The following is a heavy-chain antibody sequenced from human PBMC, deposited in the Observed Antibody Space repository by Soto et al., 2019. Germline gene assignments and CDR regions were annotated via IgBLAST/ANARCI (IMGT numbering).Heavy chain of an antibody. CDR2: ISSSSSYI. J-gene: IGHJ6*02. D-gene: IGHD1-26*01. Sequence: GGSLRLSCAASGFTFSSYSMNWVRQAPGKGLEWVSSISSSSSYIYYADSVKGRFTISRDNAKNSLYLQMNSLRAEDTAVYYCASLSGSYSHYYYGMDVWGQGTTVTV. CDR3: ASLSGSYSHYYYGMDV. CDR1: GFTFSSYS. V-gene: IGHV3-21*01.